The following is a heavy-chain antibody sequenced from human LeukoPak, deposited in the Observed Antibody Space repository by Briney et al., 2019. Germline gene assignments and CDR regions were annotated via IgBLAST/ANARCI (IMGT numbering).Heavy chain of an antibody. CDR3: ARWPGAYDC. V-gene: IGHV3-64*01. D-gene: IGHD2-21*01. Sequence: GGSLRLSCAASGFTLSTYGMHWVRQAPGKGLEYVAAISSNGGSIYYANSVRGRFTISRDNSTNTLYLQMGSLRVEDMAVYYCARWPGAYDCWGQGVLVTVSS. CDR1: GFTLSTYG. J-gene: IGHJ4*02. CDR2: ISSNGGSI.